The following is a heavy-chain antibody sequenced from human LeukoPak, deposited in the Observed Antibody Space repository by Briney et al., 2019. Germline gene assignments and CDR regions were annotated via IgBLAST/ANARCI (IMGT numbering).Heavy chain of an antibody. CDR3: ARGNTWFGYYFDY. D-gene: IGHD3-10*01. CDR1: GGSFSGYY. J-gene: IGHJ4*02. Sequence: PSETLSLTCAVYGGSFSGYYWSWIRQPPGKGLEWIGEINYSGSTNYNPSLKSRVTISVDTSKNQFSLKLSSVTAADTAVYYCARGNTWFGYYFDYWGQGTLVTVSS. V-gene: IGHV4-34*01. CDR2: INYSGST.